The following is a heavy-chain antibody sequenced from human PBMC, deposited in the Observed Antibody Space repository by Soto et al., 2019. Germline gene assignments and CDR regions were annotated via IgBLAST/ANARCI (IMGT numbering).Heavy chain of an antibody. CDR1: GDSVSSNSAA. CDR2: TYYRSKWYN. J-gene: IGHJ5*02. CDR3: ARDRCSSTSCYSGVWFDP. V-gene: IGHV6-1*01. D-gene: IGHD2-2*01. Sequence: SQTLSLTCAISGDSVSSNSAAWNWIRQSPSRGLEWLGRTYYRSKWYNDYAVSVKSRITINPDTSKNQFSLQLNSVTPEDTAVYYCARDRCSSTSCYSGVWFDPWGQGTLVTV.